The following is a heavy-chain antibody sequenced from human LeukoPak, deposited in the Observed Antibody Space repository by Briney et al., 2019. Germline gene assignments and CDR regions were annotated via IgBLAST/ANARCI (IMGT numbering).Heavy chain of an antibody. CDR2: IYYSGST. Sequence: SETLSLTCTVSGGSISSGDYYWSWIRQPPGKGLEWIGYIYYSGSTYYNPSLKSRVTISVDRSKNQFSLKLSSVTAADTAVYYCAILHYYDSSGYYYHRTDAFDIWGQGTMVTVSS. D-gene: IGHD3-22*01. CDR1: GGSISSGDYY. CDR3: AILHYYDSSGYYYHRTDAFDI. V-gene: IGHV4-30-4*01. J-gene: IGHJ3*02.